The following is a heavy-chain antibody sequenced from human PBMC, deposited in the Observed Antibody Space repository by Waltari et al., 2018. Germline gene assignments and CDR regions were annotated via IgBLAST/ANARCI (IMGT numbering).Heavy chain of an antibody. D-gene: IGHD2-2*02. CDR2: IIPIFGTA. CDR3: ARARGRYCSSTSCYNAFDY. Sequence: QVQLVQSGAEVKKPGSSVKVSCKASGGTFSSYAISWVRQAPGQGLEWMGGIIPIFGTANYAQKFQGRVTITGDEAPSTAYMGLCSLRSEDTAVYYCARARGRYCSSTSCYNAFDYWGQGTLVTVSS. CDR1: GGTFSSYA. V-gene: IGHV1-69*12. J-gene: IGHJ4*02.